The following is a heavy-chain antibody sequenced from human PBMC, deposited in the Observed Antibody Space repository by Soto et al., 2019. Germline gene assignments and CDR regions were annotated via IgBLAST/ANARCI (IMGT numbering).Heavy chain of an antibody. CDR1: GFTVSSNY. CDR3: ARHGYIYGGGHFDY. Sequence: GGSLRLSCAASGFTVSSNYMSWVRQAPGKGLEWVSVIYSGGSADYADSVKGRFTISRDNSKNTLYLQMNSLRAEDTAVYYCARHGYIYGGGHFDYWGQGTLVTVSS. V-gene: IGHV3-66*04. D-gene: IGHD5-18*01. J-gene: IGHJ4*02. CDR2: IYSGGSA.